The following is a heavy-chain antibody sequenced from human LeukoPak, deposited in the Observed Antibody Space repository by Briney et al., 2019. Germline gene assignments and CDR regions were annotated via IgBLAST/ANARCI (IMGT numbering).Heavy chain of an antibody. CDR2: INHSGST. D-gene: IGHD2-15*01. CDR3: AREIVVVVAATRSAFDI. Sequence: SETLSLTCAVYGGSFSGYYWSWIRQPPGKGLEGIGEINHSGSTNYNPSLKSRVTISVDTSKNQFSLKLSSVTAADTAVYYCAREIVVVVAATRSAFDIWGQGTMVTVSS. V-gene: IGHV4-34*01. CDR1: GGSFSGYY. J-gene: IGHJ3*02.